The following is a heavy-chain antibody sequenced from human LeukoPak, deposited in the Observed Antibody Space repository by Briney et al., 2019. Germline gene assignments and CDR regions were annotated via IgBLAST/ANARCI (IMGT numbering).Heavy chain of an antibody. V-gene: IGHV4-61*01. CDR2: IYYSGST. J-gene: IGHJ4*02. D-gene: IGHD3-22*01. Sequence: KPSETLSLTCTVSGGSVSSGSYYWSWIRQPPGKGLEWIGYIYYSGSTNYNPSLKSRVTISVDTSKNQFSLKLSSVTAADTAVYYCARESLPSTDSTSGMVDYWGQGTLVTVSS. CDR1: GGSVSSGSYY. CDR3: ARESLPSTDSTSGMVDY.